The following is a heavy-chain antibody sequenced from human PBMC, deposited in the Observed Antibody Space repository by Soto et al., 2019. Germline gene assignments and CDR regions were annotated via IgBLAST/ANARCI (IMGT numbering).Heavy chain of an antibody. CDR3: ARGPGIAAAGTPDFDY. D-gene: IGHD6-13*01. J-gene: IGHJ4*02. CDR2: IYYSGTT. Sequence: SETLSLTCTVSGGSIGNYYWSWILQPLGKGLEWIGYIYYSGTTNYTPSLKSRVTISVDTSKNQFSLKLSSVTAADTAVYYCARGPGIAAAGTPDFDYWGQGTLVTVSS. V-gene: IGHV4-59*01. CDR1: GGSIGNYY.